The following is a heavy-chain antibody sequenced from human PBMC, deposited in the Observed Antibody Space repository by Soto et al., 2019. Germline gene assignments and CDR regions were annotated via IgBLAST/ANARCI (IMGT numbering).Heavy chain of an antibody. D-gene: IGHD2-2*01. CDR3: ARDPSEGRVGNWFES. J-gene: IGHJ5*01. CDR2: ISSSTSYV. CDR1: GFTFSRYG. V-gene: IGHV3-21*06. Sequence: VGSLRLSCAASGFTFSRYGMNWLRQAPGKGLEWVASISSSTSYVYYADSVKGRFSTSRDNAKNILYLEMYALRTEDTAVYYCARDPSEGRVGNWFESWGQGTLVTVS.